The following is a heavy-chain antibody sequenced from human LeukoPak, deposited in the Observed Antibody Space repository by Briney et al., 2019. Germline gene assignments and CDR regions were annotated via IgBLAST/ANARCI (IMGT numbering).Heavy chain of an antibody. CDR3: ARDDADHYYDSSGYHYGMDV. Sequence: SETLSLTCTVSGGSISSYYWSWIRQPPGKGLEWIGYIYYSGSTNYNPSLKSRVTISVDTSKNQFSLKLSSVTAADTAVHYCARDDADHYYDSSGYHYGMDVWGQGTTVTVSS. CDR2: IYYSGST. D-gene: IGHD3-22*01. CDR1: GGSISSYY. J-gene: IGHJ6*02. V-gene: IGHV4-59*01.